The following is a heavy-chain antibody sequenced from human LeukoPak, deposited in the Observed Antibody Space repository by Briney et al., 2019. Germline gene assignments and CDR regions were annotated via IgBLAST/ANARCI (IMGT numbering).Heavy chain of an antibody. CDR2: ISSSGGTR. V-gene: IGHV3-48*03. D-gene: IGHD2-2*01. J-gene: IGHJ4*02. CDR1: GFAFSVYE. CDR3: ATLTVASSFDY. Sequence: PGGSLRLSCAASGFAFSVYEMYWVRQAPGKRLEWVSYISSSGGTRYYADSVKGRFTISRDIAKNSLYLQMNSLRAEDTAVYYCATLTVASSFDYWGQGTLVTVSS.